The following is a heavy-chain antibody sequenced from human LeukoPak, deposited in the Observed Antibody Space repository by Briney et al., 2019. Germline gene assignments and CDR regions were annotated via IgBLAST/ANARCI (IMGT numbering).Heavy chain of an antibody. CDR2: ISYDGSNK. CDR1: GFTFSIYA. Sequence: GRSLRLSCAAFGFTFSIYAMHWVRQAPGKGLEWVAVISYDGSNKYYADSVKGRFTISRDNSKNTLYLQMNSLRAEDTAVYYCARVSYSSSWPNWFDPWGQGTLVTVSS. D-gene: IGHD6-13*01. CDR3: ARVSYSSSWPNWFDP. V-gene: IGHV3-30-3*01. J-gene: IGHJ5*02.